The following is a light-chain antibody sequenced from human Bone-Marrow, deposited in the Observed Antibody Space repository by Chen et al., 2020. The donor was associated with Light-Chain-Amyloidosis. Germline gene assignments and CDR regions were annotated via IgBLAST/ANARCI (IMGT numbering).Light chain of an antibody. CDR1: SSDVGGDNH. CDR3: SSYTITNTLV. CDR2: EVT. V-gene: IGLV2-14*01. J-gene: IGLJ1*01. Sequence: QSAPTQPASVSGSPGQSITISCTGTSSDVGGDNHVSWYQQHPDKAPKLMIYEVTNRPSWVPDRFSGSKSDNTASLTISGLQTEDEADYFCSSYTITNTLVFGSGTGVTVL.